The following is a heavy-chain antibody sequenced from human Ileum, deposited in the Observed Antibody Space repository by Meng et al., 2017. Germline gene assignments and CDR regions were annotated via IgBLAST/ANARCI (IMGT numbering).Heavy chain of an antibody. CDR3: ARDHWGSLDY. CDR2: AST. CDR1: GASVTTSHYQ. V-gene: IGHV4-61*01. J-gene: IGHJ4*02. Sequence: QVQPHESGPGLVRPSETLSLLCTVSGASVTTSHYQWGWIRQPPGKGLEWIGYASTNYNPSLKSRLTISLDTSKNQVSLKLTSVTAADTAVYYCARDHWGSLDYWGQGILVTVSS. D-gene: IGHD7-27*01.